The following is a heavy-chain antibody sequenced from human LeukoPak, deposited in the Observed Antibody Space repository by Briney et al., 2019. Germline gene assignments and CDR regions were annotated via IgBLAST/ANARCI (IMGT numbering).Heavy chain of an antibody. CDR2: IYTSGST. J-gene: IGHJ4*02. Sequence: PSQTLSLTCTVSGGSISSGSYYWSWIRQPAGKGLEWIGRIYTSGSTNYNPPLKSRVTISVDTSKNQFSLKLSSVTAADTAVYYCARSTFGGVIVDYWGQGTLVTVSS. V-gene: IGHV4-61*02. CDR1: GGSISSGSYY. CDR3: ARSTFGGVIVDY. D-gene: IGHD3-16*02.